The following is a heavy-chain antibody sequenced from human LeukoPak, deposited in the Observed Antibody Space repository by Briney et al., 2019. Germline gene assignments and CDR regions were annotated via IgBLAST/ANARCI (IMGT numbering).Heavy chain of an antibody. Sequence: GESLKISCKGSGYRFNAYWIAWVRQMPGKGLEWMGFIYPVDSDTSYSPSFQGQVPISAEKSVRTAYLQWSSLKASDTAMYYCARPNSASYYDSRGYDAFDVWGQGTMVTVSS. D-gene: IGHD3-22*01. J-gene: IGHJ3*01. CDR3: ARPNSASYYDSRGYDAFDV. V-gene: IGHV5-51*01. CDR1: GYRFNAYW. CDR2: IYPVDSDT.